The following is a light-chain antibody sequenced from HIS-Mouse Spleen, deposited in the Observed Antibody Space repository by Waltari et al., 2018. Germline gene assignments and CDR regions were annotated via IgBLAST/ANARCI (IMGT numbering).Light chain of an antibody. Sequence: QSALTQPASVSGSPGQSITISCTGTSSDVGGYNYVSWYQQHPGKAPQLMIYDVSHRPAGVSNRFPGSKAGNTASLTISGLQAEDEADYYCSSYTSSSTYVFGTGTKVTVL. CDR2: DVS. J-gene: IGLJ1*01. CDR3: SSYTSSSTYV. V-gene: IGLV2-14*03. CDR1: SSDVGGYNY.